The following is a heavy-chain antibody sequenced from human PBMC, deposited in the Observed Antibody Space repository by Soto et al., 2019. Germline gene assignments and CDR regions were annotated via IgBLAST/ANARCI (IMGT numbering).Heavy chain of an antibody. Sequence: PGGSLRLSCAASGFTFSSYSMNWVRQAPGKGLEWVSSISSSSSYIYYADSVKGRFTISRDNAKNSLYLQMNSLRAEDTAVYYCAKVDVYCTNGVCYDYFDYWGQGTLVTISS. CDR1: GFTFSSYS. J-gene: IGHJ4*02. CDR3: AKVDVYCTNGVCYDYFDY. V-gene: IGHV3-21*01. CDR2: ISSSSSYI. D-gene: IGHD2-8*01.